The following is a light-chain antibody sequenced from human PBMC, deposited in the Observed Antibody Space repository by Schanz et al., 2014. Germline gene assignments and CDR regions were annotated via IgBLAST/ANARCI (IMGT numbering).Light chain of an antibody. V-gene: IGKV3-20*01. CDR1: QSISSKY. J-gene: IGKJ5*01. Sequence: EIVLTQSPGTLSLSPGERATLSCRASQSISSKYFAWYQQRPGQAPRLLIYGASSRATGIPDRFSGSGSGTDFTLTISRLEPEDVATYYCQRYNSAPPITFGQGTRLEIK. CDR2: GAS. CDR3: QRYNSAPPIT.